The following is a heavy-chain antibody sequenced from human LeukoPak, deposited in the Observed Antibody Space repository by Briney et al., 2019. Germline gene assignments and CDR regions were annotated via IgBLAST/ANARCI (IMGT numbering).Heavy chain of an antibody. CDR3: ARGKNVKSAFDI. CDR1: GGSFSGYY. V-gene: IGHV4-34*01. Sequence: PSETLSLTCAVHGGSFSGYYWSWIRQPPGKGLEWIGEINHSGSTNYNPSLKSRVTISVDTSKNQFSLKLSSVTAADTAVYYCARGKNVKSAFDIWGQGTMVTVSS. CDR2: INHSGST. J-gene: IGHJ3*02. D-gene: IGHD1-1*01.